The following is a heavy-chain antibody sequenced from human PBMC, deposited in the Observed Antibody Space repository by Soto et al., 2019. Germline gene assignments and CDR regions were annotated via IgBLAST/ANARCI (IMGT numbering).Heavy chain of an antibody. CDR1: GYTFTSYG. Sequence: ASVKVSCKASGYTFTSYGISWVRQAPGQGLEWMGWISAYNGNTNYAQKLQGRVTMTTDTSTSTAYMELRSLRSDDTAVYYCARVTLVAVPDHNWFDPWGQGTLVTVSS. D-gene: IGHD6-19*01. J-gene: IGHJ5*02. V-gene: IGHV1-18*01. CDR2: ISAYNGNT. CDR3: ARVTLVAVPDHNWFDP.